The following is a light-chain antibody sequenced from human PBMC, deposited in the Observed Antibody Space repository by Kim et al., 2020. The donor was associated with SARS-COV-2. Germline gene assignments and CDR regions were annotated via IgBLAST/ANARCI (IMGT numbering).Light chain of an antibody. CDR1: QSVSSIS. Sequence: SPGERATLSCRASQSVSSISLAWYQQKPGQAPRLLIYGASSRATGIPDRFSGSGSGTDFTLTISRLEPEDFAVYFCQQYGSSPLTFGGGTKVDI. V-gene: IGKV3-20*01. CDR3: QQYGSSPLT. CDR2: GAS. J-gene: IGKJ4*01.